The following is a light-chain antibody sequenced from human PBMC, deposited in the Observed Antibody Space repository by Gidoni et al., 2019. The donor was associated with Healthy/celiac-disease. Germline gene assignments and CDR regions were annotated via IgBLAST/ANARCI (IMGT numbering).Light chain of an antibody. V-gene: IGKV3-20*01. Sequence: EDVLKQFPGTLSLSPGQRATLSCRASQSVSSSSLAWYQQKPGQAPSLLIYDASRRATGIPDRFSGSGSGTDFTLTISRLEPEDFAVYYCQQYGSSPPMYTFGQGTKLEIK. CDR2: DAS. J-gene: IGKJ2*01. CDR3: QQYGSSPPMYT. CDR1: QSVSSSS.